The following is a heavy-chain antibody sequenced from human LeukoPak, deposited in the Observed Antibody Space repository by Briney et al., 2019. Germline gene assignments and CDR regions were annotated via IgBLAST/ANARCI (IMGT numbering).Heavy chain of an antibody. D-gene: IGHD3-3*01. J-gene: IGHJ4*02. CDR3: TTQDYDFWSGYFDY. Sequence: GGSLRLSCAASGFTFSVAWMSWVRQAPGKGLEWVGRIKSKSDGGTTDYAAPVKGGFSISRDESKNTLYLQMSSLKTEDTAVYYCTTQDYDFWSGYFDYWGQGTLVTVSS. CDR2: IKSKSDGGTT. V-gene: IGHV3-15*01. CDR1: GFTFSVAW.